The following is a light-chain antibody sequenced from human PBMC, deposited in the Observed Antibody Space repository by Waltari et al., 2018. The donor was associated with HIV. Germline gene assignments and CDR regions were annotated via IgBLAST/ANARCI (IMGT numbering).Light chain of an antibody. V-gene: IGLV1-47*01. CDR3: ASWDDNLRHWV. CDR1: KSTLGHNF. J-gene: IGLJ3*02. CDR2: RHD. Sequence: QPKMTQAPSASKTPGPRITMSCSGSKSTLGHNFIYWYQQIPGAAPRLVMARHDQRPAGVPDRFSGTKSGTSAFLAITNLRLDDEATYVCASWDDNLRHWVFGGGTKLTVL.